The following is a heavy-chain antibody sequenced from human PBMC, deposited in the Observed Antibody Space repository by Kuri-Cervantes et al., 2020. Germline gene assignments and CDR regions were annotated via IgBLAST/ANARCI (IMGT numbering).Heavy chain of an antibody. CDR1: GYTFTGYY. CDR2: INPNSGGT. V-gene: IGHV1-2*02. J-gene: IGHJ4*02. CDR3: ARDQYYYDSSGYLDGY. Sequence: ASVKVSCKASGYTFTGYYMHWVRQAPGQGLEWMGWINPNSGGTNYAQKFQGRVTMTRDTSISTAYMELSRLRSDDTAVYYCARDQYYYDSSGYLDGYWGQGILVTVSS. D-gene: IGHD3-22*01.